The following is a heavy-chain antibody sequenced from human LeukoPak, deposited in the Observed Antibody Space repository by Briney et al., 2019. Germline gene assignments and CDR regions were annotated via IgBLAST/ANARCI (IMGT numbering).Heavy chain of an antibody. D-gene: IGHD1-26*01. CDR3: ARTGPGNTFDY. J-gene: IGHJ4*02. CDR2: IYTSGST. CDR1: GGSIRSYY. V-gene: IGHV4-4*07. Sequence: SETLSLTCTFCGGSIRSYYWSWIRQPAGKGLEWIGRIYTSGSTNYNPSLKSRVTMSVDTSKNQFSLKLSSVTAADTAVYYCARTGPGNTFDYWGQGTLVTVSS.